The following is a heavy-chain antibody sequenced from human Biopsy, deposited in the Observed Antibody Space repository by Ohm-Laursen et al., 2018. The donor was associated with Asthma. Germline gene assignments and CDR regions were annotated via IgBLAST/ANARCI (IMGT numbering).Heavy chain of an antibody. V-gene: IGHV3-30*18. CDR3: VKDTDEDRGGWYTFEV. CDR1: DFTFSTYG. D-gene: IGHD2-15*01. J-gene: IGHJ3*01. Sequence: SLRLSCSASDFTFSTYGMHWVRLAPGKGLEWVALISYDGKKKDYGGSAKGRFTISRDNSRNTLHLEMTSLRAEDTAVYYCVKDTDEDRGGWYTFEVWGPGTMVTVSS. CDR2: ISYDGKKK.